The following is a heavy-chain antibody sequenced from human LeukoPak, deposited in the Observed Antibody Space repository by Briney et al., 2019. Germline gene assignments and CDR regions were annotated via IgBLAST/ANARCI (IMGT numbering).Heavy chain of an antibody. CDR2: MNPNSGNT. J-gene: IGHJ6*03. D-gene: IGHD3-16*01. Sequence: GASVKVSCKASGYTFTSYDINWVRQAPGQGLEWMGWMNPNSGNTGYAQKFQGRVTITRNTSISTAYLELSSLRSEDTAVYYCARWYPYNYYYYYMDVWGKGTTVTVSS. V-gene: IGHV1-8*03. CDR1: GYTFTSYD. CDR3: ARWYPYNYYYYYMDV.